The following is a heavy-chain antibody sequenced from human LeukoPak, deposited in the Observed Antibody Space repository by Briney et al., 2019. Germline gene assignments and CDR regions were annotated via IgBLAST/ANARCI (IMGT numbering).Heavy chain of an antibody. V-gene: IGHV3-30-3*01. D-gene: IGHD6-13*01. CDR3: ARDSSSWYFDY. CDR1: GFTFSSYA. CDR2: ISYDGSNK. Sequence: GGSLRLSCAASGFTFSSYAMSWVRQAPGKGLEWVAVISYDGSNKYYADSVKGRFTISRDNSKNTLYLQMNSLRAEDTAVYYCARDSSSWYFDYWGQGTLVTVSS. J-gene: IGHJ4*02.